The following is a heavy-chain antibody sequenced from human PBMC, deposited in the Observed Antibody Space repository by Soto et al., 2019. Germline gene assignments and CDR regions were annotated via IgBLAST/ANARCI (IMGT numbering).Heavy chain of an antibody. D-gene: IGHD6-6*01. CDR1: GGSFSNFA. CDR2: IIPLYRTP. J-gene: IGHJ3*01. CDR3: ATPSKARPCRFDAFDV. Sequence: QVQLVHSGPEVKTPGSSVKVSCKSSGGSFSNFAFNWVRLAPGQGLKWMGAIIPLYRTPNYAPAFQGRATITADEGTFTTYLELRRLRPDYAAVYFCATPSKARPCRFDAFDVWGLGTLVSVSS. V-gene: IGHV1-69*01.